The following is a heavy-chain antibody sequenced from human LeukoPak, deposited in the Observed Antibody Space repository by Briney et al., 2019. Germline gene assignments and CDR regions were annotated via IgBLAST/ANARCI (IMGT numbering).Heavy chain of an antibody. J-gene: IGHJ4*02. Sequence: PSETLSLTCTVSGGSISSSSYYWGWIRQPPGKGLEWIGSIYYSGSTYYNPSLESRVTISVDTSKNQISLKLSSVTAADTAVYYCARPQSTITGDFAYWGQGSLVTVSS. CDR2: IYYSGST. D-gene: IGHD4-11*01. CDR1: GGSISSSSYY. CDR3: ARPQSTITGDFAY. V-gene: IGHV4-39*01.